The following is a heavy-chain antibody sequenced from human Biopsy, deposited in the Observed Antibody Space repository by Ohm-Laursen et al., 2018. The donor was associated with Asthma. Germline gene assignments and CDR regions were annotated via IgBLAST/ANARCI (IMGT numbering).Heavy chain of an antibody. Sequence: SLRLSCTASGFTFSSYGIHWVRQAPGKGLEWVAVISYDGSNKYYADSVKGRFTISRDNSKNTLYLQMNSLRDEDTAVYYCAKDRFFQLLWFGGMDVWGQGTTVTVSS. D-gene: IGHD3-10*01. CDR2: ISYDGSNK. J-gene: IGHJ6*02. V-gene: IGHV3-30*18. CDR3: AKDRFFQLLWFGGMDV. CDR1: GFTFSSYG.